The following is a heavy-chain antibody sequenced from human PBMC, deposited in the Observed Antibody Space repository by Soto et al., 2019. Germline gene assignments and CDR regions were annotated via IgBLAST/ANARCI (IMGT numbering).Heavy chain of an antibody. Sequence: SETLSLTCAVYGGSFSGYFWSWIRQPPGKVLEWIGEINHSGSTNSNPSLKSRVTISVDTSKNQFSLKLSSVTAADTAVYYCARGGIAARLFDYWGQGTLVTVSS. J-gene: IGHJ4*02. CDR3: ARGGIAARLFDY. CDR2: INHSGST. CDR1: GGSFSGYF. D-gene: IGHD6-6*01. V-gene: IGHV4-34*01.